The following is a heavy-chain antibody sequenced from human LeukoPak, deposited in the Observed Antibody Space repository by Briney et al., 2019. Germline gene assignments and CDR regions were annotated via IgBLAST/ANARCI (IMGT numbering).Heavy chain of an antibody. CDR1: GGSFSGYY. V-gene: IGHV4-34*01. Sequence: PSETLSLTCAVYGGSFSGYYWSWIRQPPGKGLEWIGEINHSGSTNYNPSLKSRVTISVDTSKNQFSLKLSSVTAADTAVYYCARVLVLRYFIDEGYYYGMDVWGQGTTITVSS. CDR2: INHSGST. CDR3: ARVLVLRYFIDEGYYYGMDV. J-gene: IGHJ6*02. D-gene: IGHD3-9*01.